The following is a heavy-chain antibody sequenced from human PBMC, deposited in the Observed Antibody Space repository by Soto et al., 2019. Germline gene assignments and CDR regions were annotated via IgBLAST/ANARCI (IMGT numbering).Heavy chain of an antibody. Sequence: QVQLVESGGGVVQPGRSLRLSCAASGFTFSSYGMHWVRQAPGKGLEWVAVISYDGSNKYYADSVKGRFTISRDNSKNTXXLXMXXXXAEXXAVXXXXXXAVFDPXGQGTLVTVSS. CDR1: GFTFSSYG. V-gene: IGHV3-30*03. CDR3: XXXAVFDP. CDR2: ISYDGSNK. J-gene: IGHJ5*02.